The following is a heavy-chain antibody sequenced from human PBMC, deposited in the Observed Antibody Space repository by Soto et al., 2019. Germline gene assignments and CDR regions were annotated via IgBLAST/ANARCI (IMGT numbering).Heavy chain of an antibody. D-gene: IGHD6-13*01. V-gene: IGHV4-39*01. Sequence: QLQLQESGPGLVKPSETLSLTCTVSGGSISSSSYYWGWIRQPPGKGLEWIGSIYYSGSTYYNPSLKSRVTISVDTSKNQFSLKLSSVTAADTAVYYCARLRIAEQQWGAPFDYWGQGTLVTVSS. CDR2: IYYSGST. CDR3: ARLRIAEQQWGAPFDY. CDR1: GGSISSSSYY. J-gene: IGHJ4*02.